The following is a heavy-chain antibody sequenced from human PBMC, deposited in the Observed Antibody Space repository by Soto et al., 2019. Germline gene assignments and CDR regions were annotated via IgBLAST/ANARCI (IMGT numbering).Heavy chain of an antibody. Sequence: GASVKVSCKASGYTFTGYYMHWVRQAPGQGLEWMGWINPNSGGTNYAQKFQGRVTMTRDTSISTAYMELSRLRSDDTAVYYCARDVLRFLEWPGPILWGQGTLVTVSS. D-gene: IGHD3-3*01. CDR1: GYTFTGYY. CDR3: ARDVLRFLEWPGPIL. CDR2: INPNSGGT. V-gene: IGHV1-2*02. J-gene: IGHJ4*02.